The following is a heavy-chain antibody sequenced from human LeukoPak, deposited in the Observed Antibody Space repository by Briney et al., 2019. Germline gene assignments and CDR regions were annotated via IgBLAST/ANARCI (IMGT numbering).Heavy chain of an antibody. J-gene: IGHJ6*02. V-gene: IGHV3-11*04. CDR3: AREGVFCSSTSCYDAYYYYYGMDV. CDR1: GFTFSDYY. Sequence: GGSLRLSCAASGFTFSDYYMSWIRQAPGKGLEWVSYISSSGSTIYYADSVKGRFTISRDNSKNTLYLQMNSLRAEDTAVYYCAREGVFCSSTSCYDAYYYYYGMDVWGQGTTVTVSS. CDR2: ISSSGSTI. D-gene: IGHD2-2*01.